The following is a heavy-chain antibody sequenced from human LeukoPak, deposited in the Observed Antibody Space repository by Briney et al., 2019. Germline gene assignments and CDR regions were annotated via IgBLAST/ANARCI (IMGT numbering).Heavy chain of an antibody. Sequence: SETLSLTCTVSGGSISSSSYYWGWIRQPPGKGLEWIGSIYYSGSTYYNPSLKSRVTISVDTSKNQFSLKLSSVTAADTAVYYCAREAVVPAAISKDYYYYYMDVWGKGTTVTVSS. CDR2: IYYSGST. J-gene: IGHJ6*03. CDR1: GGSISSSSYY. CDR3: AREAVVPAAISKDYYYYYMDV. D-gene: IGHD2-2*01. V-gene: IGHV4-39*07.